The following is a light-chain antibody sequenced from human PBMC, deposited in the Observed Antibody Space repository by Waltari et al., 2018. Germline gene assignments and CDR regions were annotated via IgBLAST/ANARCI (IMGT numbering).Light chain of an antibody. CDR1: SSDVGGYNY. CDR3: SSYTSSSTPHYV. J-gene: IGLJ1*01. V-gene: IGLV2-14*01. Sequence: QSALTQPASVSGSPGQSITISCTGTSSDVGGYNYVSWYQQHPGKAPKVMIYEVSNRPSGVSNRFSGSKSGNTASLSISGLLAEDEADYYCSSYTSSSTPHYVFGTGTKVTVL. CDR2: EVS.